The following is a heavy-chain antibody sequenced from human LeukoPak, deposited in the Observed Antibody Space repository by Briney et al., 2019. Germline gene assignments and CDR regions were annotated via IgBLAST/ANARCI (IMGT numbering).Heavy chain of an antibody. CDR2: INHSGST. D-gene: IGHD6-19*01. V-gene: IGHV4-34*01. CDR1: GGSFSGYY. J-gene: IGHJ4*02. CDR3: AREEQWLVYYFDY. Sequence: PSETLSLTCAVYGGSFSGYYWSWIRQPPGKGLEWIGEINHSGSTNYNPSLKSRVTISVDTSKNQFSLKLSSATAADTAVYYCAREEQWLVYYFDYWGQGTLVTVSS.